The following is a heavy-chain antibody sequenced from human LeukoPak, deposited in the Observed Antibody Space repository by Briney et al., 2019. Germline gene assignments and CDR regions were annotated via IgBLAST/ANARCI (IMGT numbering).Heavy chain of an antibody. CDR3: ARHASVDGNWPRPLDY. J-gene: IGHJ4*02. CDR2: IYYSGST. V-gene: IGHV4-39*01. CDR1: GGSICSSPYY. Sequence: SETLSLTCTVSGGSICSSPYYWGWIRQPPGKGLEWLGNIYYSGSTYYNPSLKTRVTISVYTSKNQFSLKLTSVTAADTAVYYCARHASVDGNWPRPLDYWGQGSLVTVSS. D-gene: IGHD6-19*01.